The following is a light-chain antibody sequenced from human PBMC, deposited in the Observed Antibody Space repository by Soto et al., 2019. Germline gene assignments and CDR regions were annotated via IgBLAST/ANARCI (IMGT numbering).Light chain of an antibody. CDR2: DAS. Sequence: IVLTQSPATLSLSPGESATLSCRASQSVSSYVAWYQQKPGQAPRLLIYDASNRATGFPARFSGSGSGTDFRLTISRLEPEDFAVYYCHQYHSSPQTFGQGTKVDIK. CDR3: HQYHSSPQT. CDR1: QSVSSY. V-gene: IGKV3-11*01. J-gene: IGKJ1*01.